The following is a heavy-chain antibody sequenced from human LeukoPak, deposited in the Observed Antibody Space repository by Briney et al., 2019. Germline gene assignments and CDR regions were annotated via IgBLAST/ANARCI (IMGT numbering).Heavy chain of an antibody. D-gene: IGHD1-14*01. V-gene: IGHV4-30-4*08. CDR2: INHSGST. Sequence: SQTLSLTCTVSGGSISSGDYYWSWIRQPPGKGLEWIGEINHSGSTNYNPSLKSRVTISVDTSKNQFSLKLSSVTAADTAVYYCARGIPDFDYWGQGTLVTVSS. J-gene: IGHJ4*02. CDR1: GGSISSGDYY. CDR3: ARGIPDFDY.